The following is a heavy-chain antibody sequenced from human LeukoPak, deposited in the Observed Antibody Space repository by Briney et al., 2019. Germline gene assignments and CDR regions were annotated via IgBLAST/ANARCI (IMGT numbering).Heavy chain of an antibody. V-gene: IGHV1-24*01. CDR1: GYTLTELS. D-gene: IGHD1-7*01. J-gene: IGHJ4*02. Sequence: ASVKVSCKVSGYTLTELSMHWVRQAPGKGLEWMGGSDPEDGETIYAQKFQGRVTMTEDTSTDTAYMELSSLRSEDTAVYYCATDRKRSKVTGTTYWGQGTLVTVSS. CDR3: ATDRKRSKVTGTTY. CDR2: SDPEDGET.